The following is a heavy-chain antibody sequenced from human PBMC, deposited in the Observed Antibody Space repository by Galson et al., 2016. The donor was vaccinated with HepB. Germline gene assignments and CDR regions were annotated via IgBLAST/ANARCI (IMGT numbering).Heavy chain of an antibody. Sequence: SLRLSCAASGFTFSSYSMNWVRQAPGKGLEWVSSISSSSSYIYFADSVKGRFTISRDNAKNSLYLQMNSLRAEDTAVYYCARAQWILARRAAYFDYWGQGVLVTVSP. D-gene: IGHD5-18*01. V-gene: IGHV3-21*01. CDR3: ARAQWILARRAAYFDY. J-gene: IGHJ4*02. CDR2: ISSSSSYI. CDR1: GFTFSSYS.